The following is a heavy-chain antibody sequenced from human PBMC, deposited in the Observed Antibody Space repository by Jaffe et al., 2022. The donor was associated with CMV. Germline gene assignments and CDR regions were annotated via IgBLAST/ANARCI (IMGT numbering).Heavy chain of an antibody. Sequence: EVQLVESGGGLVKPGGSLRLSCAASGFIFTSYSIHWVRQAPGKGLEWVSSINSGSSDLKYADSVKGRFSISRDNAKNSVYLQMNSLRVEDTAVYYCVRDAGVDPWGQGILVTVSS. CDR1: GFIFTSYS. J-gene: IGHJ5*02. V-gene: IGHV3-21*01. CDR2: INSGSSDL. CDR3: VRDAGVDP.